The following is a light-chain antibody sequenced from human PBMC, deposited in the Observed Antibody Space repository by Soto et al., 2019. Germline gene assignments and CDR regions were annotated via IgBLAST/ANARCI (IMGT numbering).Light chain of an antibody. J-gene: IGLJ1*01. CDR2: DVS. CDR1: SSDVGGYNY. CDR3: SSYTSSSLGV. Sequence: ALTQPDSVSGSPGQSITISCTGTSSDVGGYNYVSWYQQHPGKAPKLMIYDVSNRPSGVSNRFSGSKSGNTASLTISGLQAEDEADYYCSSYTSSSLGVFGTGSKVTVL. V-gene: IGLV2-14*01.